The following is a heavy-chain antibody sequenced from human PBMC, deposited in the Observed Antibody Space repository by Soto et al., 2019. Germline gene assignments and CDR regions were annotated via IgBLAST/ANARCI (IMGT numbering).Heavy chain of an antibody. D-gene: IGHD6-13*01. V-gene: IGHV4-34*01. Sequence: PSETLSLTCAVYGGSFSGYYGSWIRQPPGKGLEWIGEINHSGSTNYNPSLKSRVTISVDTSKNQFSLKLSSVTAADTAVYYCARGLKKEQQLVPDYYYYMDVWGKGTTVTVSS. J-gene: IGHJ6*03. CDR2: INHSGST. CDR3: ARGLKKEQQLVPDYYYYMDV. CDR1: GGSFSGYY.